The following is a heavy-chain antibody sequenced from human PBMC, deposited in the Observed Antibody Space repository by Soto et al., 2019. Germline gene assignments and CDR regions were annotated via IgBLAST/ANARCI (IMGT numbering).Heavy chain of an antibody. D-gene: IGHD3-3*01. J-gene: IGHJ5*02. CDR2: ISYDGSNK. CDR3: AKDRGRFLEWLLEGFDP. Sequence: AGGSLRLSCAASGFTFSSYGMHWVRQAPGKGLEWVAVISYDGSNKYYADSVKGRFTISRDNSKNTLYLQMNSLRAEDTAVYYCAKDRGRFLEWLLEGFDPWGQGTLVTVSS. CDR1: GFTFSSYG. V-gene: IGHV3-30*18.